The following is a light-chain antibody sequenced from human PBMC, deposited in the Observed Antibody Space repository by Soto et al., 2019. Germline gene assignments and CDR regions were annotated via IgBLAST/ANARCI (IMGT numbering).Light chain of an antibody. Sequence: QSALTQPRSVSGSPGQSVTISCTGTSSDVGGYNYVSWYQQHPGKAPKLMIYDVSKRPSGVPDRFSGSKSGNTASLTISGLQAEDEADYYCGSYAGSYTSLYVFGTGTKVTV. J-gene: IGLJ1*01. V-gene: IGLV2-11*01. CDR2: DVS. CDR1: SSDVGGYNY. CDR3: GSYAGSYTSLYV.